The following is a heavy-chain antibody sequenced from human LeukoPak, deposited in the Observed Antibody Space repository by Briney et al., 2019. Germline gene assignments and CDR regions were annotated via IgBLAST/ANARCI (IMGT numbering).Heavy chain of an antibody. CDR1: GITFSNHG. Sequence: GGSLRLSCAASGITFSNHGVHWVRQAPGKGLEWVAVIWYDGSNKYYADSVKGRFTISRDNSKNTLYLQMNSLRAEDTAVYFCARDRGVSYFDYWGQGTQVTVSS. CDR2: IWYDGSNK. CDR3: ARDRGVSYFDY. D-gene: IGHD3-10*01. J-gene: IGHJ4*02. V-gene: IGHV3-33*01.